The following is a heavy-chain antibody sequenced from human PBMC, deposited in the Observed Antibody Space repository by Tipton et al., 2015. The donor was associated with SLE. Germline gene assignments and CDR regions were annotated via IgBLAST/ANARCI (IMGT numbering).Heavy chain of an antibody. CDR2: INHSGST. V-gene: IGHV4-34*01. J-gene: IGHJ4*02. Sequence: TLSLTCAVYGGSFSGYYWSWIRQIPGKGLEWIGEINHSGSTNYNPSLKSRVTISVDTSKNQFSLKLSFVTAADTAVYYCARSHCSSTSCYRYFDYWGQGTLVTVSS. D-gene: IGHD2-2*02. CDR3: ARSHCSSTSCYRYFDY. CDR1: GGSFSGYY.